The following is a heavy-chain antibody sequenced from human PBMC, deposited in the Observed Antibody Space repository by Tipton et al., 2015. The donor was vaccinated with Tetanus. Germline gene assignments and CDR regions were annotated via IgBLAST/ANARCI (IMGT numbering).Heavy chain of an antibody. V-gene: IGHV3-33*01. Sequence: SLRLSCAASGFIFSSYGIHWVRQAPGKGLEWVAVSWYDGTDKYYADSVKGRFTISRDNSKNTLYLQMNSPRAGDTAVYYCAREADCGGGSRFSGAFDNGGQGTQVTVPS. CDR2: SWYDGTDK. CDR1: GFIFSSYG. D-gene: IGHD2-21*01. J-gene: IGHJ4*02. CDR3: AREADCGGGSRFSGAFDN.